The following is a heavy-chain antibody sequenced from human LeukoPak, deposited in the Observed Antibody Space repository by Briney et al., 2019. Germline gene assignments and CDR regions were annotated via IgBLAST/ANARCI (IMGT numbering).Heavy chain of an antibody. D-gene: IGHD6-13*01. CDR2: ISAYKGNT. CDR1: GYTFTSYG. Sequence: AASVKVSCKASGYTFTSYGISWVRQAPGQGLEWMGGISAYKGNTNYAQKIQGRDTMTTDSATSTAYMELRSLRSDDTAVYYCARGIAAAGREGRYYYYMDVWGKGTTVTVSS. J-gene: IGHJ6*03. CDR3: ARGIAAAGREGRYYYYMDV. V-gene: IGHV1-18*01.